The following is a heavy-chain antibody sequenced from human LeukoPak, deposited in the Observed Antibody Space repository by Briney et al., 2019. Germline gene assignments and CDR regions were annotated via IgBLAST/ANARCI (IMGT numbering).Heavy chain of an antibody. J-gene: IGHJ2*01. CDR2: IYHSGST. Sequence: SETLSLTCAVSGGSISSSNWWSWVRQPPGKGLEWIGEIYHSGSTNYNPSLKSRVTISVDKSKNQFSLKLSSVTATDTAVYYCASLGTTVTYWYFDLWGRGTLVTVSS. CDR3: ASLGTTVTYWYFDL. V-gene: IGHV4-4*02. CDR1: GGSISSSNW. D-gene: IGHD4-17*01.